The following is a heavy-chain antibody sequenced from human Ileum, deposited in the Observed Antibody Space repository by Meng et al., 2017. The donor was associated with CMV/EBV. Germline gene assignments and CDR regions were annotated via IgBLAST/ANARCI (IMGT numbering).Heavy chain of an antibody. Sequence: FTFSSDGMYWVSQAPGKGLECVACIRYDGSNKYYADSVKGRLTIYRDNSKNTLYLQMNSLRAEDTAVYYCAYIGYCSSTSCLNWFDPWGQGTLVTVSS. CDR1: FTFSSDG. CDR3: AYIGYCSSTSCLNWFDP. CDR2: IRYDGSNK. J-gene: IGHJ5*02. D-gene: IGHD2-2*01. V-gene: IGHV3-30*02.